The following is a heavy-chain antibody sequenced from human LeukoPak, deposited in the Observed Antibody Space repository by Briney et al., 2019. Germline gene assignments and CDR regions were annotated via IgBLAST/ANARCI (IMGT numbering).Heavy chain of an antibody. CDR1: GFTFSSYA. CDR2: ISGSGGST. Sequence: PGGSLRLSCAASGFTFSSYAMSWVRQAPGKGLEWVSAISGSGGSTYYADSVKGRFTISRDNSKNTLYLQMNSLRAEDTAVYYCAKDGHGPPYYYGSGSYYMGDWGQGTLVTVSS. CDR3: AKDGHGPPYYYGSGSYYMGD. D-gene: IGHD3-10*01. V-gene: IGHV3-23*01. J-gene: IGHJ4*02.